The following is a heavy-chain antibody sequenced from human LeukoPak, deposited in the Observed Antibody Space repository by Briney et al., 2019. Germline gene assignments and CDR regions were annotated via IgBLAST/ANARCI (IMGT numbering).Heavy chain of an antibody. CDR3: AKGPTVSKRGYFDY. V-gene: IGHV3-23*01. Sequence: GGSLRLPCAVSGFTFSSYAMSWVRQAPGKGLEWVSAISGSGASTYYADSVKGQFTISRDNSKNTLSLQMNSLRAEDTAVYYCAKGPTVSKRGYFDYWGQGTLVTVSS. CDR2: ISGSGAST. J-gene: IGHJ4*02. D-gene: IGHD4-17*01. CDR1: GFTFSSYA.